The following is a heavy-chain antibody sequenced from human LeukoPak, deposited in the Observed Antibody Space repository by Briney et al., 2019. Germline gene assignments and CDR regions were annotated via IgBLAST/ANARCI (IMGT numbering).Heavy chain of an antibody. CDR3: ARVPSTYYDILTGYYFPDY. CDR1: GYTFTVYY. D-gene: IGHD3-9*01. Sequence: GASVKVSCTASGYTFTVYYMHWVRQAPGQGLEWMGWINPNSGGTNYAQKFQGRVTMTRDTSISTAYMELSSLRSEDTAVYYCARVPSTYYDILTGYYFPDYWGQRTLVTVSS. CDR2: INPNSGGT. V-gene: IGHV1-2*02. J-gene: IGHJ4*02.